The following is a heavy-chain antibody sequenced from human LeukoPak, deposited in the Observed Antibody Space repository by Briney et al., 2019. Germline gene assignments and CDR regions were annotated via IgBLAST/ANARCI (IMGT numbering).Heavy chain of an antibody. V-gene: IGHV3-7*01. Sequence: GGSLRLSCAASGFTFSSYWMSWVRQAPGKGLEWEANIKQDGSEKYYVDSVKGRFTISRDNAKNSLYLQMNSLRAEVTAVYYCEREGSSSWYVTDWGQGTLVTVSS. J-gene: IGHJ4*02. D-gene: IGHD6-13*01. CDR3: EREGSSSWYVTD. CDR2: IKQDGSEK. CDR1: GFTFSSYW.